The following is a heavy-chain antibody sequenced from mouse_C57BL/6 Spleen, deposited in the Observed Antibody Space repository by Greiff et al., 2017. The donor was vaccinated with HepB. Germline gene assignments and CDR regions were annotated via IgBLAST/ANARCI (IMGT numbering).Heavy chain of an antibody. CDR3: ASVAGYVSFYFDY. Sequence: QVQLQQPGTELVKPGASVKLSCKASGYNINSYWMHWVKQRPGQGLEWIGNINPNNGGTKYNEKFKVKATMTADKSSSTAYRQLSSLTSEDSAVYYCASVAGYVSFYFDYWGQGTTLTVSS. CDR1: GYNINSYW. CDR2: INPNNGGT. J-gene: IGHJ2*01. V-gene: IGHV1-53*01. D-gene: IGHD2-10*02.